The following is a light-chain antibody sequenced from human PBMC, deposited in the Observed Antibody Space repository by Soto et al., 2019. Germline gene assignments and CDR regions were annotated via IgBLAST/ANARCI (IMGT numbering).Light chain of an antibody. V-gene: IGKV3-20*01. J-gene: IGKJ1*01. CDR3: QQYGSSHT. CDR1: QSVSSSY. Sequence: EIVMTQSPGSLSLSPGERAALSCRASQSVSSSYLAWYQQKPGQAPRLLIYGASSRATGIPDRFSGSGSGTDFTLTISRLETEDFAVYYCQQYGSSHTFGQGTKVDIK. CDR2: GAS.